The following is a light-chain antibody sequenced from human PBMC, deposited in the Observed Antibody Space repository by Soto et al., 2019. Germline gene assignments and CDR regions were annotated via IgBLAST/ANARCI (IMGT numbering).Light chain of an antibody. CDR3: QQSYSTRAIT. V-gene: IGKV1-39*01. Sequence: DIQITQSPSSLSASVGDRVTITCRRSQSISRYLNSYQQKQGKPPKLXXYAASSLQSGVPSRFSGSGSGTDFTLIISGLQPEDFATYDCQQSYSTRAITFGQGTRLEIK. J-gene: IGKJ5*01. CDR1: QSISRY. CDR2: AAS.